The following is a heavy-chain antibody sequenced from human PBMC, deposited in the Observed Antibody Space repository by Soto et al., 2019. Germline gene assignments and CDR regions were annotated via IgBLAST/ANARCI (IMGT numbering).Heavy chain of an antibody. D-gene: IGHD6-13*01. CDR2: IFTSGST. CDR3: AAYNSTLGTFDI. J-gene: IGHJ3*02. Sequence: ETLSLTCTVSGGSLNSYYWTWIRQPAGKGLEWIGRIFTSGSTNNNPSLKSRVTMSVDTSKNQFSLKLSSVTAADPAVYYCAAYNSTLGTFDIWGQGTMVTVS. CDR1: GGSLNSYY. V-gene: IGHV4-4*07.